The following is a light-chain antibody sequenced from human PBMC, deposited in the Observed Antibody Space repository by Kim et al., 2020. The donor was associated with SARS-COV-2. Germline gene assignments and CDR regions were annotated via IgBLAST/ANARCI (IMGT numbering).Light chain of an antibody. CDR3: SSYTTSNTYV. CDR2: DVS. V-gene: IGLV2-14*03. J-gene: IGLJ1*01. Sequence: QSLGISCSGTSSDVGAYTYVSSYQQHPGKAPNLILYDVSDRPSGVSNRFSGSKSGYTASLTISGLQAEDEADYYCSSYTTSNTYVFGTGTKVTVL. CDR1: SSDVGAYTY.